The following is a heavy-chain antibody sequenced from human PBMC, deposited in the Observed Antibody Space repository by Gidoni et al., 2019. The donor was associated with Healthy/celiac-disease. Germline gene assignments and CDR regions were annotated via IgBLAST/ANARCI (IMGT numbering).Heavy chain of an antibody. CDR2: IKQDGSEK. D-gene: IGHD6-19*01. CDR3: ARVEKIAVAGTHDAFDI. V-gene: IGHV3-7*01. Sequence: EVQLVESGGGLVQPGGSLRLSCAASGFTFSSYWMSWVRQAPGKGLEWVANIKQDGSEKYYVDSVKGRFTISRDNAKNSLYLQMNSLRAEDTAVYYCARVEKIAVAGTHDAFDIWGQGTMVTVSS. CDR1: GFTFSSYW. J-gene: IGHJ3*02.